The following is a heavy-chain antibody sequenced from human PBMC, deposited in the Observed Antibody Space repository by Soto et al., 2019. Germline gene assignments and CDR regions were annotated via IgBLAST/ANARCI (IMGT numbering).Heavy chain of an antibody. CDR3: VGAGGFWFDP. J-gene: IGHJ5*02. CDR2: IYYSGST. D-gene: IGHD3-10*01. Sequence: ASETLSLTCTVSGGSISSYYWSWIRQPPGKGLEWIGYIYYSGSTNYNPSLKSRVTISVDTSKNQFSLKLSSVTAADTAVYYCVGAGGFWFDPWGQGTLVTVSS. V-gene: IGHV4-59*01. CDR1: GGSISSYY.